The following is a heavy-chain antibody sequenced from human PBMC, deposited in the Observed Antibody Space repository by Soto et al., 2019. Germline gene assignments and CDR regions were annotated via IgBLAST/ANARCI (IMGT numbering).Heavy chain of an antibody. Sequence: QVQLVQSGAEVKKPGASVKVSCKASGYTFTSYGISWVRQAPGQGLEWMGWISAYNGNTNYAQKLQGRVTMTTDTSTSTDYMELRSLRSDDTAVYYCARVSGSYQRKRYYYYGMDVWGQGTTVTVS. CDR2: ISAYNGNT. CDR3: ARVSGSYQRKRYYYYGMDV. D-gene: IGHD1-26*01. CDR1: GYTFTSYG. V-gene: IGHV1-18*04. J-gene: IGHJ6*02.